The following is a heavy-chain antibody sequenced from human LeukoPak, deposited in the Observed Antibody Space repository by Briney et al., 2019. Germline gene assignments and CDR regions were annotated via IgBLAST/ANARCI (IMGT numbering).Heavy chain of an antibody. J-gene: IGHJ6*02. CDR3: ARDRGYCSGGSCSMPYGDYPYYYYGMDV. CDR2: MNPNSGNT. D-gene: IGHD2-15*01. CDR1: GYTFTSYD. V-gene: IGHV1-8*01. Sequence: ASVKVSCKASGYTFTSYDINWVRQATGQGLEWMGWMNPNSGNTGYAQKFQGRVTITADKSTSTAYMELSSLRSEDTAVYYCARDRGYCSGGSCSMPYGDYPYYYYGMDVWGQGTTVTVSS.